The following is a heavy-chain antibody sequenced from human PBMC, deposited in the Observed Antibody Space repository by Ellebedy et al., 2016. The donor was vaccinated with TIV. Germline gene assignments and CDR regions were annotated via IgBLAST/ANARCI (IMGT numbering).Heavy chain of an antibody. V-gene: IGHV3-53*01. J-gene: IGHJ4*02. Sequence: GESLKISXAASGVTVSNNYMSWVRQAPGKGLEWVSVMYSGGGTFYADSVKGRFTISRDNSKNTVYLQMNSPRVEDTAVYYCARTPYDYGEYWLDYWGQGTLVTVSS. CDR2: MYSGGGT. CDR3: ARTPYDYGEYWLDY. CDR1: GVTVSNNY. D-gene: IGHD4/OR15-4a*01.